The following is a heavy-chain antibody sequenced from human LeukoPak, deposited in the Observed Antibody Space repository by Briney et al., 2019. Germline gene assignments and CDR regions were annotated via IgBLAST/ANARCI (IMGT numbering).Heavy chain of an antibody. Sequence: GGSLRLSCAASGVTFSSYGMHWGREAPGKGVGGGADISYEGSNKYYADSVKGRFTISRDKTKNTLYLQMNSLRAEDTAVYYCISSSRDYFDYWGQGTLVTVSS. J-gene: IGHJ4*02. CDR1: GVTFSSYG. V-gene: IGHV3-30*03. CDR2: ISYEGSNK. D-gene: IGHD2-2*01. CDR3: ISSSRDYFDY.